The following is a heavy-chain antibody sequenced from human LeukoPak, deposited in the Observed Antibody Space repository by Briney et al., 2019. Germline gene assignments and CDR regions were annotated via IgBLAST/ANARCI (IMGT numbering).Heavy chain of an antibody. CDR3: AREVAGGGYFDY. J-gene: IGHJ4*02. D-gene: IGHD6-19*01. Sequence: SVKVSCKASGGTFSSYAISWVRQAPGQGLEWMGGIIPIFGTVNYAQKLQGRVTMTTDTSTSTAYMELRSLRSDDTAVYYCAREVAGGGYFDYWGQGTLVTVSS. V-gene: IGHV1-69*05. CDR1: GGTFSSYA. CDR2: IIPIFGTV.